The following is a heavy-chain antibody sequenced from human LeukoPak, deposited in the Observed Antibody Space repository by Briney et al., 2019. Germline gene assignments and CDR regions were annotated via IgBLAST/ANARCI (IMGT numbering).Heavy chain of an antibody. Sequence: SETLSLTCTVSGGSISSSSYYWGWIRQPPGKGLEWIGSIYYSGSTYYNPSLKSRVTISVDTSKNQFSLKLSSVTAADTAVYYCARGLPYRSSTSCYDGWFDPWGQGTLVTVSS. CDR2: IYYSGST. V-gene: IGHV4-39*07. J-gene: IGHJ5*02. D-gene: IGHD2-2*01. CDR3: ARGLPYRSSTSCYDGWFDP. CDR1: GGSISSSSYY.